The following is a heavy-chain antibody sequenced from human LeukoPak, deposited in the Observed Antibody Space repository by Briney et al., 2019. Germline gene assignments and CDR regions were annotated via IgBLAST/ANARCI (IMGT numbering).Heavy chain of an antibody. V-gene: IGHV4-30-4*01. CDR2: IYYSGST. Sequence: SQTLSLTCTVSGGSISSGDYYWSWIRQPPGKGLECIGYIYYSGSTYYNPSLKSRVTISVDTSKNQFSLKLSSVTAADTAVYYCASDDGSGSYYPDYYYYGMDVWGKGTTVTVSS. D-gene: IGHD3-10*01. CDR1: GGSISSGDYY. CDR3: ASDDGSGSYYPDYYYYGMDV. J-gene: IGHJ6*04.